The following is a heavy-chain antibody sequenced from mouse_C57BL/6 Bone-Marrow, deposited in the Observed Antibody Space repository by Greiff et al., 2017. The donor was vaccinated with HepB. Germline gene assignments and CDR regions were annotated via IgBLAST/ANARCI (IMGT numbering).Heavy chain of an antibody. Sequence: VKLMESGAELARPGASVKLSCKASGYTFTSYGISWVKQRTGQGLEWIGEIYPRSGNTYYNEKFKGKATLTADKSSSTAYMELRSLTSEDSAVYFCARCSPSYDTMDYWGQGTSVTVSS. D-gene: IGHD2-3*01. CDR1: GYTFTSYG. CDR2: IYPRSGNT. V-gene: IGHV1-81*01. J-gene: IGHJ4*01. CDR3: ARCSPSYDTMDY.